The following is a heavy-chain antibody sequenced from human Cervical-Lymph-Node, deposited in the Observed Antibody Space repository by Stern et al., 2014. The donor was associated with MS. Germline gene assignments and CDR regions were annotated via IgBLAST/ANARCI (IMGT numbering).Heavy chain of an antibody. Sequence: EMQLVESGGGLVKPGGSLRLSCAASGFTFSNAWMSWVRQAPGKGLEWVGRIKSKTDGGTTDYAAPVKGRFTISRDDSKNTLYLQMNSLKTEDTAVYYCTTERWLRSGDYYYYYGMDVWGQGTTVTVSS. CDR1: GFTFSNAW. V-gene: IGHV3-15*01. CDR2: IKSKTDGGTT. D-gene: IGHD5-12*01. J-gene: IGHJ6*02. CDR3: TTERWLRSGDYYYYYGMDV.